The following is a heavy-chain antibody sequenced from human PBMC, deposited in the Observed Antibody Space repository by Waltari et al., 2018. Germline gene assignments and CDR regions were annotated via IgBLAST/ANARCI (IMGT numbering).Heavy chain of an antibody. J-gene: IGHJ4*02. Sequence: QVQLQESGPGLVKPSETLSLTCTVSGGSISSYYWSWIRQPAGKGLEWIGRIYTSGRPNYNPSLKSRVTMSVDTSKNQFSLKLSSVTAADTAVYYCARDGDSSGYYLRGFDYWGQGTLVTVSS. CDR2: IYTSGRP. CDR3: ARDGDSSGYYLRGFDY. D-gene: IGHD3-22*01. V-gene: IGHV4-4*07. CDR1: GGSISSYY.